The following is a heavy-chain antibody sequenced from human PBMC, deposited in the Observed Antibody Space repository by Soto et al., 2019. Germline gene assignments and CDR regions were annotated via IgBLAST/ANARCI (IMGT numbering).Heavy chain of an antibody. CDR1: GFTFSSYA. J-gene: IGHJ4*02. CDR2: ISGSGGST. D-gene: IGHD2-2*01. V-gene: IGHV3-23*01. CDR3: AKGRWDIVVVPAANLFDY. Sequence: GGSLRLSCAASGFTFSSYAMSWVRQAPGKGLEWVSAISGSGGSTYYADSVKGRFTISRDNSKNTLYLQMNSLRAEDTAVYYCAKGRWDIVVVPAANLFDYWGQGTLVTVSS.